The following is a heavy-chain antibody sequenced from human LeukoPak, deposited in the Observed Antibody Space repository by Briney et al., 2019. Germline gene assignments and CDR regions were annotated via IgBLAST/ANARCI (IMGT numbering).Heavy chain of an antibody. J-gene: IGHJ4*02. V-gene: IGHV4-39*01. D-gene: IGHD6-13*01. CDR2: IYYSGST. CDR3: ARRVEYSSSWQPLSYFDY. CDR1: GGSISSSSYY. Sequence: SETLSLTCTVSGGSISSSSYYWGWIRQPPGKGLEWIGSIYYSGSTYYNPSLKSRVTISVDTSKNQFSLKLSSVTAADTVVYYCARRVEYSSSWQPLSYFDYWGQGTLVTVSS.